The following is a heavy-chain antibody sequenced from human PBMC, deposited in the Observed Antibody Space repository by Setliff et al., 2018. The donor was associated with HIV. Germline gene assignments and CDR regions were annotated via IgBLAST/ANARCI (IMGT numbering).Heavy chain of an antibody. D-gene: IGHD5-12*01. J-gene: IGHJ3*02. V-gene: IGHV4-38-2*02. Sequence: SETLSLTCTVTGYSISSGYYYAWHRQPPGKGLEWIGHIYHAGNTCYNPSLKSRVTISVDTSKNQISLRLNTLTAADTAVYYCARGATLNVVRDSFDIWGQGTMVTVSS. CDR1: GYSISSGYY. CDR3: ARGATLNVVRDSFDI. CDR2: IYHAGNT.